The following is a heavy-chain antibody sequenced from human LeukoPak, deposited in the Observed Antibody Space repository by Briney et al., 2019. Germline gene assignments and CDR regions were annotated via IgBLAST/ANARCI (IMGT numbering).Heavy chain of an antibody. CDR2: INPNSGGT. D-gene: IGHD6-13*01. Sequence: ASVKVSCKTSGHTFTGYYMHWVRQAPGQGLEWMGWINPNSGGTNYAQKFQGRVTMTRDTSISTAYMELSRLGSDDTAVYYCAPGERYSSPPEYYFDYWGQGTLVTVSS. J-gene: IGHJ4*02. CDR1: GHTFTGYY. V-gene: IGHV1-2*02. CDR3: APGERYSSPPEYYFDY.